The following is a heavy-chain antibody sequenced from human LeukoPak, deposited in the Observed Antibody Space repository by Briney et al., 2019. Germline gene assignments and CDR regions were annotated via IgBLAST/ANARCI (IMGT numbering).Heavy chain of an antibody. CDR2: ISGSGGST. D-gene: IGHD3-22*01. V-gene: IGHV3-23*01. Sequence: GGSLRLSCAASGFTFSSYAMSWVRQAPGKGLEWVSAISGSGGSTYYADSVKGRFTISRDNSKNTLYLQMNSLRAEDTAVYYCAKAGYYYDSSGPRNWFDPWGQGTLVTVSS. CDR1: GFTFSSYA. CDR3: AKAGYYYDSSGPRNWFDP. J-gene: IGHJ5*02.